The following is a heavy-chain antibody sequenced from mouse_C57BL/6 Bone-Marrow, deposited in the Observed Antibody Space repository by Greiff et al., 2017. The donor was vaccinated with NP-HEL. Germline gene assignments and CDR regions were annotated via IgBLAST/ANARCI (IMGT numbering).Heavy chain of an antibody. D-gene: IGHD1-1*01. CDR1: GFTFSSYT. CDR3: ARRPITTVVRYFDY. CDR2: ISGGGGNT. J-gene: IGHJ2*01. Sequence: EVKLVESGGGLVKPGGSLKLSCAASGFTFSSYTMSWVRQTPEKRLEWVANISGGGGNTYYPDSVKGRFTISRDNAKNTLYLQMSSLRSEDTALYDCARRPITTVVRYFDYWGQGTTLTVSS. V-gene: IGHV5-9*01.